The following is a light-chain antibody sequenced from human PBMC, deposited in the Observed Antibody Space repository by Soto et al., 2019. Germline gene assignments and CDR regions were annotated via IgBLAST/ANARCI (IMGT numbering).Light chain of an antibody. CDR3: QQDGSSSQT. CDR2: DAC. J-gene: IGKJ1*01. Sequence: IVLTQSSATLSLSPGERATLSCKASQSVSTYVAWYQQKRGQAPRLLVYDACNRATGTPARFSGSGSWTDFTLTISRLEHEDFAVYYCQQDGSSSQTFGQGTKVDI. V-gene: IGKV3-11*01. CDR1: QSVSTY.